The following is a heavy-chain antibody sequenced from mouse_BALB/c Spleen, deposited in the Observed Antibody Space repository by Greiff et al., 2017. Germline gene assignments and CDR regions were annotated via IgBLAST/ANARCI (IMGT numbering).Heavy chain of an antibody. CDR3: ARVLLTSPSWFAY. Sequence: EVQVVESGGGLVQPGGSLKLSCAASGFTFSSYGMSWVRQTPDKRLELVATINSNGGSTYYPDSVKGRFTISRDNAKNTLYLQMSSLKSEDTAMYYCARVLLTSPSWFAYWGQGTLVTVSA. V-gene: IGHV5-6-3*01. J-gene: IGHJ3*01. D-gene: IGHD4-1*01. CDR2: INSNGGST. CDR1: GFTFSSYG.